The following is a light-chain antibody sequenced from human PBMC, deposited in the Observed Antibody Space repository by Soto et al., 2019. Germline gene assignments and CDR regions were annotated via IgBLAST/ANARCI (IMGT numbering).Light chain of an antibody. J-gene: IGKJ4*01. CDR2: RAS. Sequence: EIVMTQSPATLSVSPGERAILSCRASKSVNNNLAWYQQKPGQAPRLLIYRASTRATGIPARFSGRGSGTEFTRSISSMQSEDFAIYYCQQYNNWPPLTFGGGTKVEIK. CDR1: KSVNNN. V-gene: IGKV3-15*01. CDR3: QQYNNWPPLT.